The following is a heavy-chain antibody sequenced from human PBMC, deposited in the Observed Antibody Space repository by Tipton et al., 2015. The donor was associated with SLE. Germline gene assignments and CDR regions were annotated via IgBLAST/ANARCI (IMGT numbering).Heavy chain of an antibody. Sequence: QSGAEVKKPGASVKVSCKASGGTFSIYVISWVRQAPGQGLEWMGRIIPIFGTANYAQKFQGRVTITADESTSTAYMELSSLRSEDTAVYFCARVEVYSSSSYYFDYWGQGTLVTVSS. V-gene: IGHV1-69*13. CDR3: ARVEVYSSSSYYFDY. CDR2: IIPIFGTA. J-gene: IGHJ4*02. CDR1: GGTFSIYV. D-gene: IGHD6-6*01.